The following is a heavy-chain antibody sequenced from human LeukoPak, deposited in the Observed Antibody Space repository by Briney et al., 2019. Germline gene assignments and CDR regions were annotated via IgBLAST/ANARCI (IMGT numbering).Heavy chain of an antibody. CDR2: ISGSGGST. J-gene: IGHJ5*02. Sequence: PGGSLRLSCAASGFTFSSYAMSWVRQAPGKGLEWVSAISGSGGSTYYADSVKGRFTISRDNSKNTLYLQMNSLRAEDTAVYYCARGRSDRITMIVVAVFDPWGQGTLVTVSS. CDR1: GFTFSSYA. CDR3: ARGRSDRITMIVVAVFDP. V-gene: IGHV3-23*01. D-gene: IGHD3-22*01.